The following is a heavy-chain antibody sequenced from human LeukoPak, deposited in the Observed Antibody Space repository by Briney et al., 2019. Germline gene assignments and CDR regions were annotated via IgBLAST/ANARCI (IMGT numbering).Heavy chain of an antibody. Sequence: GGSLRPSCAASGFTFRSHWMSWVRQPPGDELEWAASIKQEGSEKYYVDSVRGRFTVSRDNAKNSLYLQMNSLRAEDTAVYYCARLMGDRTIYDSWGQGTLVTVSS. CDR1: GFTFRSHW. CDR3: ARLMGDRTIYDS. J-gene: IGHJ4*02. CDR2: IKQEGSEK. V-gene: IGHV3-7*01. D-gene: IGHD1-26*01.